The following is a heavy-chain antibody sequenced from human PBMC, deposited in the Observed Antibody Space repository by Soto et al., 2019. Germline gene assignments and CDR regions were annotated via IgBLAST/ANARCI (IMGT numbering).Heavy chain of an antibody. CDR3: ARDLNWSFDY. D-gene: IGHD1-1*01. V-gene: IGHV3-48*02. CDR2: TAPSGDSK. J-gene: IGHJ4*02. CDR1: GFTFCRNT. Sequence: GGSRRRSWTSFGFTFCRNTMNWVRRAPGKGLEWVSHTAPSGDSKDYPDSVKGRLTISRNNADNSVYLQMDSLRDDDTAIYYCARDLNWSFDYWGQGTLVSVSS.